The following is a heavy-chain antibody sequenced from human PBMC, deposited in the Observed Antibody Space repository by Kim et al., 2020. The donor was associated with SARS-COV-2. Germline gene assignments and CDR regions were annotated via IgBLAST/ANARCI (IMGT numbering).Heavy chain of an antibody. CDR3: ARSPPSIYDP. V-gene: IGHV4-39*01. CDR1: GGSISSSSYY. D-gene: IGHD2-2*01. CDR2: IYYSGST. Sequence: SETLSLTCTVSGGSISSSSYYWGWIRQPPGKGLEWIGNIYYSGSTYYNPSLKSRVTISVDTSKNQFSLKLSSVTAADTAVYYCARSPPSIYDPWGQGTLVTVSS. J-gene: IGHJ5*02.